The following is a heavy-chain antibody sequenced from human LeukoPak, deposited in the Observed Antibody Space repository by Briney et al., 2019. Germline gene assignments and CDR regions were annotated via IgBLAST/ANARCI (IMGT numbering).Heavy chain of an antibody. CDR3: AKDLSSAITSALVLDV. V-gene: IGHV3-9*01. J-gene: IGHJ6*02. CDR1: GFTFDDYA. CDR2: ITWNRDNI. Sequence: GGSLRLSCAASGFTFDDYAMHWVRQAPGKGLEWVSGITWNRDNIGYGDSVKGRFTISRDNVKNALYLQMNSLRPEDTALYYCAKDLSSAITSALVLDVWGQGTTVIVSS. D-gene: IGHD3-22*01.